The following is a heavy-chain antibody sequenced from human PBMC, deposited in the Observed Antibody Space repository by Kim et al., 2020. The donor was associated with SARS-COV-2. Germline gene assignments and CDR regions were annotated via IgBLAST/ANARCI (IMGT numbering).Heavy chain of an antibody. CDR1: GGSFSGYY. CDR3: AREDGYGSGTEPWEGFDP. V-gene: IGHV4-34*01. D-gene: IGHD3-10*01. Sequence: SETLSLTCAVYGGSFSGYYWSWIRQPPGKGLEWIGEINHSGSTNYNPSLKSRVTISVDTSKNQFSLKLSSVTAADTAVYYCAREDGYGSGTEPWEGFDPWGQGTLVTVSS. CDR2: INHSGST. J-gene: IGHJ5*02.